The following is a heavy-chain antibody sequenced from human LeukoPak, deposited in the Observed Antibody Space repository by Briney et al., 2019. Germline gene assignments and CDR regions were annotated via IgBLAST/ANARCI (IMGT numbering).Heavy chain of an antibody. CDR1: GGSFSGYY. D-gene: IGHD3-10*01. CDR2: INHSGST. V-gene: IGHV4-34*01. J-gene: IGHJ4*02. Sequence: SSETLSLTCAVYGGSFSGYYWSWIRQPPGKGLEWIGEINHSGSTNYNPSLKSRVTISVDTSKNQFSLKLSSVTAADTAVYYCATGSYFPYYFDYWGQGTLVTVSS. CDR3: ATGSYFPYYFDY.